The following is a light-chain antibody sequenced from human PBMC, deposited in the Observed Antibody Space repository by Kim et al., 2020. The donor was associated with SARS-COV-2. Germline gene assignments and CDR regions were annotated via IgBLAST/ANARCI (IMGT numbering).Light chain of an antibody. Sequence: NFMLTQPHSVSESPGKTVTISCTRSSGGIASNYVQWYQQRPGSAPTIVIYEDNERPSGVPDWFSGSIDSSSDSASLTISGLKTEDEADYYCQSYDRTNVVFGGGTQLTVL. CDR1: SGGIASNY. V-gene: IGLV6-57*04. J-gene: IGLJ3*02. CDR3: QSYDRTNVV. CDR2: EDN.